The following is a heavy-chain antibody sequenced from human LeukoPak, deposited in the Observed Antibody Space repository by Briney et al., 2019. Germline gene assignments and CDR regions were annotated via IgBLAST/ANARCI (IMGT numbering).Heavy chain of an antibody. J-gene: IGHJ4*02. CDR2: TDPSDSHS. CDR1: GYSFATYW. Sequence: GESLKISCKGSGYSFATYWISWVRQMPGKGLEWMGKTDPSDSHSNYSPSFQGHVTISTDKSISTAYLQWSSLEASDTAIYFCAINYFDASGPPGNYWGQGTLVIVSS. CDR3: AINYFDASGPPGNY. D-gene: IGHD3-22*01. V-gene: IGHV5-10-1*01.